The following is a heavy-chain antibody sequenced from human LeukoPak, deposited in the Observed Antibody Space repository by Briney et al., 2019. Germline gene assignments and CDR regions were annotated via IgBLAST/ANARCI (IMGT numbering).Heavy chain of an antibody. CDR3: AKAPATGEGYYFYYMDV. D-gene: IGHD7-27*01. V-gene: IGHV3-23*01. Sequence: GGSLRLSCAASGFASGFTFSDYAVSWVRQAPGKGPEWVASVNGRGATTYYADSVRGRFTISRDNSKNSVYLQMISLGADDTAVYFCAKAPATGEGYYFYYMDVWGKGTTVTVSS. CDR2: VNGRGATT. J-gene: IGHJ6*03. CDR1: GFTFSDYA.